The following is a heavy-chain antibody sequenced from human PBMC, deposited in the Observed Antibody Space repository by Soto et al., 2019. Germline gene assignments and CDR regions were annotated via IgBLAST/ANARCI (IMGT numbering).Heavy chain of an antibody. V-gene: IGHV1-3*01. D-gene: IGHD6-19*01. CDR2: VNGGDGDT. Sequence: QVQLVQTGAEVKEPGASVKVSCKASGYTFSNHAVHWVRQAPGQRLEWMGWVNGGDGDTTLSQKFQGRVTMTRDTSATTAHIELSSLRFEDTAVYYCARRSGWYALDIWGQGTVVTVFS. J-gene: IGHJ3*02. CDR3: ARRSGWYALDI. CDR1: GYTFSNHA.